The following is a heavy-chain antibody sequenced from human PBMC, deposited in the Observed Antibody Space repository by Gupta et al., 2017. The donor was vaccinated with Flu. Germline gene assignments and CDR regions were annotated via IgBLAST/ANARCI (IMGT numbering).Heavy chain of an antibody. J-gene: IGHJ6*02. CDR1: GYSISSGYY. Sequence: QVQLQESGPGLVKPSETLSLTCAVSGYSISSGYYWGWTRQPPGKGLEWIGSIYHSGSTYYNPSLKSRVTISVDTSKNQFSLKLSSVTAADTAVYYCARDGRGTIFGVVIIPNYYYYGMDVWGQGTTVTVSS. CDR2: IYHSGST. V-gene: IGHV4-38-2*02. CDR3: ARDGRGTIFGVVIIPNYYYYGMDV. D-gene: IGHD3-3*01.